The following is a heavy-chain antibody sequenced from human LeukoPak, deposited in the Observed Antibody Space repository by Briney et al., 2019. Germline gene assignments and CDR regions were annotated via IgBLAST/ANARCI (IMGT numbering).Heavy chain of an antibody. V-gene: IGHV3-48*03. Sequence: PGGSLRLSCAASGFTFSSYEMNWVRQAPGKGLEWVSHISSSGSTIYYADSVKGRFTISRDNAKNSLYLQMNSLRAEDTAVYYCARSEHYYDSSGLTYYFDYWGQGTLVTVSS. CDR3: ARSEHYYDSSGLTYYFDY. CDR1: GFTFSSYE. J-gene: IGHJ4*02. CDR2: ISSSGSTI. D-gene: IGHD3-22*01.